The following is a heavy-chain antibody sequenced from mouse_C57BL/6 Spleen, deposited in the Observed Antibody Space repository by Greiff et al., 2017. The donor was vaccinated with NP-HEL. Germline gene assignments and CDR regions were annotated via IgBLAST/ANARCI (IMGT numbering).Heavy chain of an antibody. J-gene: IGHJ2*01. CDR3: ARRGTLGNFDY. CDR1: GFTFSDYG. V-gene: IGHV5-17*01. CDR2: ISSGSGAI. D-gene: IGHD3-3*01. Sequence: EVHLVESGGGLVKPGGSLKLSCAASGFTFSDYGMHWVRQAPEKGLEWVGYISSGSGAIYYADTVKGRFTLSADKAKNTVCLQMTSLRSEDTAMYYCARRGTLGNFDYWGKGTTLTVSS.